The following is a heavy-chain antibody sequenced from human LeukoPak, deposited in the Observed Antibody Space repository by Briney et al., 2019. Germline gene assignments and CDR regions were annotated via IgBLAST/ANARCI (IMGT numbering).Heavy chain of an antibody. CDR3: ATRAEGYYYGSGSYYGMDV. J-gene: IGHJ6*02. Sequence: GGSLRLSCAASGFTVSSNYMSWVRQAPGKGLEWVSLIYSDGTTYHADSVKGRFTTSRDNSKNTLYLQMDSLRAEDTAVYFCATRAEGYYYGSGSYYGMDVWGQGTTVTVSS. D-gene: IGHD3-10*01. CDR2: IYSDGTT. CDR1: GFTVSSNY. V-gene: IGHV3-66*01.